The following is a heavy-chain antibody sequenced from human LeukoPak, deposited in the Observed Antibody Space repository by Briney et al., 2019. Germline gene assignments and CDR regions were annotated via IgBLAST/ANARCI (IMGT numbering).Heavy chain of an antibody. J-gene: IGHJ4*02. V-gene: IGHV3-48*03. Sequence: PGGSLRLSCAASGFTFSSYEMNWVRQAPGKGLEWVSYISSSGSTIYYADSVKGRFTISRDNAKNSLYPQMNSLRAEDTAVYYCARDRWGLDYWGQGTLVTVSA. D-gene: IGHD7-27*01. CDR2: ISSSGSTI. CDR1: GFTFSSYE. CDR3: ARDRWGLDY.